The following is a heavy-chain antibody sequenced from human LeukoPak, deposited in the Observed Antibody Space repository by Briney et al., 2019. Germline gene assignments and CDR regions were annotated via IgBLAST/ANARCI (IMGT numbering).Heavy chain of an antibody. CDR3: ARDRGYSYGYASDC. J-gene: IGHJ4*02. V-gene: IGHV3-48*02. CDR2: ISSSSSTI. D-gene: IGHD5-18*01. CDR1: GFTFISYN. Sequence: GGSLRLSCAASGFTFISYNMNWVRQAPGKGLEWVSFISSSSSTIYYADSVKGRFTISRDNAKNSLYLQMNSLRDEDTAVYYCARDRGYSYGYASDCWGQGTLVTVSS.